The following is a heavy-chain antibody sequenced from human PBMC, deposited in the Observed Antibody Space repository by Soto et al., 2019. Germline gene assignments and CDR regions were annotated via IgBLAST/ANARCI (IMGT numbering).Heavy chain of an antibody. Sequence: EVQLVESGGGLIQPGGSLRVSCAASGFTVSSNYMSWVRQAPGKGLEWVSLIYSGGSTYYADSVKGRFTISRDNSKNTLYLQMSSLRAEDTAVYYCARGYSSSWYVGLGYWGQGTLVTVSS. CDR2: IYSGGST. J-gene: IGHJ4*02. D-gene: IGHD6-13*01. CDR3: ARGYSSSWYVGLGY. CDR1: GFTVSSNY. V-gene: IGHV3-53*01.